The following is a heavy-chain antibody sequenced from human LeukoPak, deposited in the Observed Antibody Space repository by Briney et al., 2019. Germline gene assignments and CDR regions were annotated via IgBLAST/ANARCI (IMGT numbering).Heavy chain of an antibody. CDR3: ARVSNGVYSNYPNWFDP. CDR1: GYSISSGYY. J-gene: IGHJ5*02. Sequence: SETLSLTCAVSGYSISSGYYWGWIRQPPGKGLEWIGSIYHSGSTYYNPSLKSRVTISVDTSKNQFSLKLSSVTAADTAVYYCARVSNGVYSNYPNWFDPWGQGTLVTVSS. V-gene: IGHV4-38-2*01. D-gene: IGHD4-11*01. CDR2: IYHSGST.